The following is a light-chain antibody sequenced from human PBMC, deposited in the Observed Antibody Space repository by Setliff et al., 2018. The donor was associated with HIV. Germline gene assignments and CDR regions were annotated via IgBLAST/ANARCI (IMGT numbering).Light chain of an antibody. CDR1: SSNIGANT. J-gene: IGLJ1*01. Sequence: QSALAQPPSTSGTPGQKVSISCSGSSSNIGANTVSWYQHLPGTAPKLVIYQDDRRPSGGPARFSGSKSGTSASLAISGLQSEDEADYYCAAWDDSLKGPVFGSGTRSPS. V-gene: IGLV1-44*01. CDR2: QDD. CDR3: AAWDDSLKGPV.